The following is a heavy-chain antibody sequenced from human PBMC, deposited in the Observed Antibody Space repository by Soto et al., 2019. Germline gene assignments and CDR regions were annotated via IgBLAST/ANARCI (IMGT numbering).Heavy chain of an antibody. CDR3: TRDYVMDV. Sequence: EVQLVESGGGLVKPGGSLRLSCAASGFTFSGDAMNWVRQSPGKGLEWVSSISTTSTYIYYADSVKGRFTNSRDNANNSLHLQMNDLRAEDTAVYYCTRDYVMDVLGQGTTVTVSS. J-gene: IGHJ6*02. V-gene: IGHV3-21*01. D-gene: IGHD3-10*02. CDR2: ISTTSTYI. CDR1: GFTFSGDA.